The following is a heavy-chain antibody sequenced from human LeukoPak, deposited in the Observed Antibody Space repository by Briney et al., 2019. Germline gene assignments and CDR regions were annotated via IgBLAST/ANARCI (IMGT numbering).Heavy chain of an antibody. CDR1: GASISSDY. D-gene: IGHD1-1*01. Sequence: SETLSLTCTVSGASISSDYWSWIRQPAGKGLEWIGRVYPTGSTNFSPSLKNRVTMSIDTSKNQFSLNLSSVTAVDTAVYYCARLGGTNWYNWFDPWGQGTLVTVSS. J-gene: IGHJ5*02. CDR3: ARLGGTNWYNWFDP. CDR2: VYPTGST. V-gene: IGHV4-4*07.